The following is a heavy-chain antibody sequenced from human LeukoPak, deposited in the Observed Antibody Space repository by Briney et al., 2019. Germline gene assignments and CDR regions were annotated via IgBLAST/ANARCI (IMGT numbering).Heavy chain of an antibody. Sequence: SGTLSLTCAVYGGSFSGYYWSWIRQPPGKGLEWIGEINHSGSTNYNPSLKSRVTISVDTSKNQFSLKLSSVTAADTAVYYCARGYCSSTSCYYYYGMDVWGKGTTVTVSS. CDR2: INHSGST. CDR1: GGSFSGYY. CDR3: ARGYCSSTSCYYYYGMDV. D-gene: IGHD2-2*01. J-gene: IGHJ6*04. V-gene: IGHV4-34*01.